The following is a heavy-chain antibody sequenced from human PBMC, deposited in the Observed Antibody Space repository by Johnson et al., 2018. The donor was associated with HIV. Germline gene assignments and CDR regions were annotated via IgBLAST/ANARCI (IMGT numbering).Heavy chain of an antibody. V-gene: IGHV3-11*04. CDR1: GFSSCDYF. CDR3: ASDYGDYDHAFEI. J-gene: IGHJ3*02. CDR2: LSRGVCSFSVI. Sequence: QVQLVESGGGLVKPGGSLSLSCAASGFSSCDYFLCWIRHAPGTGLVWVSFLSRGVCSFSVIHYSYFVKGRLNISRENAKNSVYLKMNSLRSDDTAVYYCASDYGDYDHAFEIWGQGTVVTVTS. D-gene: IGHD4-17*01.